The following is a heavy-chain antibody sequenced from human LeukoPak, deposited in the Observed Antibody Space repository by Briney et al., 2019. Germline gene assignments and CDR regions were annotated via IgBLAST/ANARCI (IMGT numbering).Heavy chain of an antibody. J-gene: IGHJ4*02. V-gene: IGHV1-2*04. CDR2: INPNSGGT. Sequence: ASVKVSCTASGYTFTGYYMHWVRQAPGQGLEWMGWINPNSGGTNYAQKFQGWVTMTRDTSISTAYMELSRLRSDDTAVYYCARGKGVVVTAIDYWGQGTLVTVSS. D-gene: IGHD2-21*02. CDR1: GYTFTGYY. CDR3: ARGKGVVVTAIDY.